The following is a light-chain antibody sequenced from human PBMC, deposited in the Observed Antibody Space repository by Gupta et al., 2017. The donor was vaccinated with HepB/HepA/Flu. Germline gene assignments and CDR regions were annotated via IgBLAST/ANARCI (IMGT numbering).Light chain of an antibody. J-gene: IGLJ3*02. V-gene: IGLV1-47*02. CDR2: SNN. CDR1: SSNVGSNY. Sequence: QSVLTQPPSASGPPGQRVTISCSGSSSNVGSNYVYWYQQVPGTAPKLLIYSNNRRPSGGPDRFSGSKSGTSASLAISGLRSGDEADYYCATWDDSLSSWVFGGGTKQTVL. CDR3: ATWDDSLSSWV.